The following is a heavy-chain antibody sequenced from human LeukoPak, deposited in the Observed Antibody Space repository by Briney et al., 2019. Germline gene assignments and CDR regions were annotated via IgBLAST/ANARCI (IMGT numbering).Heavy chain of an antibody. D-gene: IGHD2/OR15-2a*01. CDR2: FNPENGNT. J-gene: IGHJ4*02. V-gene: IGHV1-18*01. Sequence: ASVKVSCKASGYSFVGYGITWVRQAPGQGLEWMGWFNPENGNTNYAQKVQGRVTMTADTSTSTSYMELRSLRSDDTAVYYCAKFSSGERGYWGQGTLVTVSS. CDR3: AKFSSGERGY. CDR1: GYSFVGYG.